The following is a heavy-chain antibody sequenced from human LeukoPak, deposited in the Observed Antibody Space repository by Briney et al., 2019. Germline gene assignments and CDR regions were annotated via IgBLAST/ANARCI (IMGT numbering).Heavy chain of an antibody. CDR3: ARDRKGYSYGYLGYYYYYMDV. CDR1: GGSINIYY. V-gene: IGHV4-4*07. CDR2: IYTSGST. D-gene: IGHD5-18*01. Sequence: SETLSLTCTVSGGSINIYYWSWIRQPAGKGLEWIGRIYTSGSTHYNPSLKSRVTMSVDTSKNQFSLKLSSVTAADTAVYYCARDRKGYSYGYLGYYYYYMDVWGKGTTVTVSS. J-gene: IGHJ6*03.